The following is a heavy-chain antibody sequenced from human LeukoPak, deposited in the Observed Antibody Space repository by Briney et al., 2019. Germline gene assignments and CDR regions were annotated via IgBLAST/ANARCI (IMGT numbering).Heavy chain of an antibody. D-gene: IGHD3-16*01. CDR2: IYYSGST. Sequence: PSETLSLTCTVSGGSISSYYWSWIRQPPGKGLEWIGYIYYSGSTNYNPSLKSRVTISINTSKNQFSLNLTSVTAADTAVYYCARGMYYYDGCGDYWGQGIQVTVSS. CDR1: GGSISSYY. CDR3: ARGMYYYDGCGDY. J-gene: IGHJ4*02. V-gene: IGHV4-59*08.